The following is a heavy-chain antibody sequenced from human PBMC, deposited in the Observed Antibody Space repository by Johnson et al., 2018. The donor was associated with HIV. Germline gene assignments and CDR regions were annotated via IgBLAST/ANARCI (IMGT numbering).Heavy chain of an antibody. J-gene: IGHJ3*02. Sequence: VQLVESGGRLIQPGGSLRLSCAASGFTVSSNYMNWVRQAPGKGLEWVSVIYSGGSTYYADSVKGRFTISRDNSENTLDLQMNSLRAEDTAVYYCAREWLRSRGGAFDIWGQGTMVTVSS. CDR1: GFTVSSNY. CDR2: IYSGGST. D-gene: IGHD5-12*01. V-gene: IGHV3-53*01. CDR3: AREWLRSRGGAFDI.